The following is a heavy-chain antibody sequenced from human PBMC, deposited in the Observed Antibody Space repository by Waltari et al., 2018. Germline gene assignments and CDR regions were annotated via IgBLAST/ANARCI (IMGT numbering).Heavy chain of an antibody. CDR3: ARGGGWNSHLDY. Sequence: VQLVEAGGGVVQLGRSLRLSCAASGLTFGVYIMHWVRQPPGKGLEWVAVISYDGTNKYYADSVKGRFTISRDNSKNTLYLQMNSLRPDDTAVYYCARGGGWNSHLDYWGQGTLVTVSS. J-gene: IGHJ4*02. V-gene: IGHV3-30-3*01. CDR1: GLTFGVYI. CDR2: ISYDGTNK. D-gene: IGHD1-7*01.